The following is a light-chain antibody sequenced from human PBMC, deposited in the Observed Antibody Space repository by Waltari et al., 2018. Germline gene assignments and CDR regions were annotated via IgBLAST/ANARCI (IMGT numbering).Light chain of an antibody. CDR3: QQNFNYPYT. J-gene: IGKJ2*01. CDR2: AES. Sequence: DIQFTQSPSSLSASVGDSVTITCRTSQGITKYLNWYQQKPGRAPKLLIYAESTLQTGVPSRFRGSGSGTTFTLTINSLQPEDFATYYCQQNFNYPYTFGLGTKLEI. V-gene: IGKV1-39*01. CDR1: QGITKY.